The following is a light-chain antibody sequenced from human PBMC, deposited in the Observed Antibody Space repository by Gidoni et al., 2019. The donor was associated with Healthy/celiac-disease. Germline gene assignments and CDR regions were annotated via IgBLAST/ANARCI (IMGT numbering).Light chain of an antibody. CDR1: QGISSY. J-gene: IGKJ3*01. V-gene: IGKV1-9*01. Sequence: DIQLTQSPSFLSASVGDRVTITCRASQGISSYLAWYQQKPGKAPKLLIYAASTLQGGVPSRFSGSGSGTEFTLTISSLQPEDFATYSCQQFSSSPLTFGPGTKVDIK. CDR3: QQFSSSPLT. CDR2: AAS.